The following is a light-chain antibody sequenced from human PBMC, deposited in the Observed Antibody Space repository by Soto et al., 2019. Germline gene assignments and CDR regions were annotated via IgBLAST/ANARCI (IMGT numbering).Light chain of an antibody. CDR2: GNS. CDR1: SCNIGAGYD. Sequence: QSVLTQPPSVSGAPGQRVTISCTGTSCNIGAGYDVHWYQQLPGTAPKLLIYGNSNRPSGVPNRFSGSKSGTSASLAITGLQAEDEADYYCRSYDSSLSGVVFGGGTKLTVL. V-gene: IGLV1-40*01. J-gene: IGLJ2*01. CDR3: RSYDSSLSGVV.